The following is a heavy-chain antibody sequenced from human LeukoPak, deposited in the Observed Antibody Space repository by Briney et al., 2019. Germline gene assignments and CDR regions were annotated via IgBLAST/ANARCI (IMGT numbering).Heavy chain of an antibody. CDR3: SRGGGYGDY. V-gene: IGHV4-4*07. J-gene: IGHJ4*02. Sequence: SETLSLTCTVSGASITSFYYNWIRQSAGKGQEWIGRIHTNGGTDYRPSLNSRVTMSVDTSKKQISLKLTSVTAADTAVYFCSRGGGYGDYWGQGILVTVFS. CDR1: GASITSFY. CDR2: IHTNGGT. D-gene: IGHD5-12*01.